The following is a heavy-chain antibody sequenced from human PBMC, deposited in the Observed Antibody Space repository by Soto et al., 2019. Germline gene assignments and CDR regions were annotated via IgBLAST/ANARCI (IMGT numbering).Heavy chain of an antibody. D-gene: IGHD2-2*01. J-gene: IGHJ6*03. V-gene: IGHV5-51*01. CDR2: IYPGDSDT. CDR1: GYSFTSYW. CDR3: ARLFAPYCSSTSCDYYYYYYMDA. Sequence: HGESLKISCKGSGYSFTSYWIGWVRQMPGKGLEWMGIIYPGDSDTRYSPSFQGQVTISADKSISTAYLQWSSLKASDTAMYYCARLFAPYCSSTSCDYYYYYYMDAWGTGTTVTVSS.